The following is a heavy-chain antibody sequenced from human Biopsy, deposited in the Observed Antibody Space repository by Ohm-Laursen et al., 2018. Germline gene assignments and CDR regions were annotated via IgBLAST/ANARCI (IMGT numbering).Heavy chain of an antibody. CDR2: ISYSGST. CDR3: ARATNSTGWPYYYFYGMDV. Sequence: PPGTLSLTCTVSGGSISSDYWSWIRQTPGKGLEWIGYISYSGSTNYNPSLKSRVTISVDTSKNQFSLRLNSVTAADTAVYYCARATNSTGWPYYYFYGMDVWGQGTTVTVSS. J-gene: IGHJ6*02. D-gene: IGHD2/OR15-2a*01. V-gene: IGHV4-59*01. CDR1: GGSISSDY.